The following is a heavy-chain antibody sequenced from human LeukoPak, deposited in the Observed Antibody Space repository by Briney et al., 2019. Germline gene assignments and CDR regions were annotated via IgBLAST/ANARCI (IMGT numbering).Heavy chain of an antibody. Sequence: SETLSLTCTVSGGSISSYSWSWMRQPAGKGLEWIGRIYPRESPNYNPSLKSRVIMSVDKSKNQFSLKLRSVTAADTAVYYCARHGGFCSRTSCYSWFDPWGQGTLVTVSS. CDR3: ARHGGFCSRTSCYSWFDP. D-gene: IGHD2-2*01. J-gene: IGHJ5*02. V-gene: IGHV4-4*07. CDR1: GGSISSYS. CDR2: IYPRESP.